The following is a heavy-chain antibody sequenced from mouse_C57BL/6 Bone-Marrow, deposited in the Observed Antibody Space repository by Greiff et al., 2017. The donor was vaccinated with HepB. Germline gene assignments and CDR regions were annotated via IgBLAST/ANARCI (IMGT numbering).Heavy chain of an antibody. CDR1: GFSLTSYG. Sequence: VKLMESGPGLVQPSQSLSITCTVSGFSLTSYGVHWVRQPPGKGLEWLGVIWSGGSTDYNAAFISRLSISKVNSKSQVFFKMNSLQADDTAIYYCAKHARPWYFDVWGTGTTVTVSS. CDR3: AKHARPWYFDV. J-gene: IGHJ1*03. V-gene: IGHV2-4*01. CDR2: IWSGGST.